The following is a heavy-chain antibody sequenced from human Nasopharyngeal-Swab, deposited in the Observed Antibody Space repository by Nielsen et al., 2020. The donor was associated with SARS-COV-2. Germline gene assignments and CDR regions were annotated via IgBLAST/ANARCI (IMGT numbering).Heavy chain of an antibody. V-gene: IGHV3-13*01. CDR2: IGTAGDT. J-gene: IGHJ6*02. Sequence: GGSLRLSCAASGFTFSSYDMHGVRQATGKGLEWVSAIGTAGDTYYPGSVKGRFTISRENAKNSLYLQMNSLRAGDTAVYYCARAHYGGTYYYYYGMDVWGQGTTVTVSS. D-gene: IGHD4-23*01. CDR1: GFTFSSYD. CDR3: ARAHYGGTYYYYYGMDV.